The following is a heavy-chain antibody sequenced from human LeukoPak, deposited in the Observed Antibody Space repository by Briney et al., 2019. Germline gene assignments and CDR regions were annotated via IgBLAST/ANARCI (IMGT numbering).Heavy chain of an antibody. V-gene: IGHV4-34*01. CDR2: INHSGST. Sequence: RSSETLSLTCAVYGGSSSGYYWSWIRQPPGKGLEWIGEINHSGSTNYNPSLKSRVTISVDTSKNQFSLKLSSVTAADTAVYYCARGQYSSPPGWFDPWGQGTLVTVSS. J-gene: IGHJ5*02. CDR1: GGSSSGYY. D-gene: IGHD6-6*01. CDR3: ARGQYSSPPGWFDP.